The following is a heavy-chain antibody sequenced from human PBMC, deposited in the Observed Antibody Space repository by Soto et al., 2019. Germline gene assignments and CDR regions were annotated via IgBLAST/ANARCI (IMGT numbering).Heavy chain of an antibody. CDR1: GFTFSSYA. D-gene: IGHD2-21*02. Sequence: QVQLVESGGGVVQPGRSLRLSCAASGFTFSSYAMHWVRQAPSKGLEWVAVISYDGSNKYYADSVKGRFTISRDNSKNTLYLQMNSLRAEDTAVYYCARVSPLHDAFDIWGQGTMVTVSS. CDR2: ISYDGSNK. CDR3: ARVSPLHDAFDI. V-gene: IGHV3-30-3*01. J-gene: IGHJ3*02.